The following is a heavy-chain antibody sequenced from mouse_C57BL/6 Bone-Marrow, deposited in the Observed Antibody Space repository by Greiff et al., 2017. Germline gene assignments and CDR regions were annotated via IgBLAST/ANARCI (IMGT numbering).Heavy chain of an antibody. J-gene: IGHJ2*01. Sequence: VQRVESGAELVRPGTSVKVSCKASGYAFTNYLIEWVKQRPGQGLEWIGVINPGSGGTNYNEKFKGKATLTADKSSSTAYMQLSSLTSEDSAVYFCARRYGSSYVDYWGQGTTLTVSS. CDR1: GYAFTNYL. CDR3: ARRYGSSYVDY. V-gene: IGHV1-54*01. D-gene: IGHD1-1*01. CDR2: INPGSGGT.